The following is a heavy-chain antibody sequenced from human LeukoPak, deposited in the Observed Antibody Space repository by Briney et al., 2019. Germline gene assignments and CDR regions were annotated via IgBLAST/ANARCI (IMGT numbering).Heavy chain of an antibody. V-gene: IGHV1-8*01. CDR3: ARSHSSGHDY. Sequence: ASVKLCCKASGSTFTSYDINWVRQATGQGLEWMGLMNPNSGNTGYEQKFQVRVTMTRNTSISTAYMELSSLRSEDTAVYYCARSHSSGHDYWGQGTLVTVSS. CDR1: GSTFTSYD. CDR2: MNPNSGNT. J-gene: IGHJ4*02. D-gene: IGHD3-22*01.